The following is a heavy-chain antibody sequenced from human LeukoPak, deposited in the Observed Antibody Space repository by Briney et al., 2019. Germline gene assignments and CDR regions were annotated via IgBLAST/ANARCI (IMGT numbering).Heavy chain of an antibody. CDR3: ARDSVLRFLEWLPNNWFDP. CDR2: ISYDGSNK. Sequence: PGRSLRLSCAASGFTFSSYAMHWVRQAPGKGLEWVAVISYDGSNKYYADSVKGRFTISRDNSKNTLYLQMNSLRAEDTAVYYCARDSVLRFLEWLPNNWFDPWGQGTLVTVSS. CDR1: GFTFSSYA. V-gene: IGHV3-30-3*01. D-gene: IGHD3-3*01. J-gene: IGHJ5*02.